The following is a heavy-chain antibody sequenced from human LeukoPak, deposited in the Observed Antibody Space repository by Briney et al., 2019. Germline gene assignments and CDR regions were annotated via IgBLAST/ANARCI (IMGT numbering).Heavy chain of an antibody. Sequence: SETLPLTCTVSGGSISSSSYYWGWIRQPPGKGLEWIGSIYYSGSTYYNPSLKSRVTISVDTSKNQFSLKLSSVTAADTAVYYCARRDIVVVPAAIRGVGDAFDIWGQGTMVTVSS. D-gene: IGHD2-2*02. V-gene: IGHV4-39*01. CDR3: ARRDIVVVPAAIRGVGDAFDI. CDR2: IYYSGST. J-gene: IGHJ3*02. CDR1: GGSISSSSYY.